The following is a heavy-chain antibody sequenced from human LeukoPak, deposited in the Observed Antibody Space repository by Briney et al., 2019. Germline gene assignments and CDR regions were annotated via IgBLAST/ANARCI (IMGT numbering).Heavy chain of an antibody. Sequence: GASVKVSCKASGYTFTSYYMHWVRQAPGRGLEWMGIINPSGGSTSYAQKFQGRVTMTRDTSTSTVYMELSSLRSEDTAVYYCARDQDYYGSGSQGGGYYYYYMDVWGKGTTVTVSS. CDR2: INPSGGST. CDR1: GYTFTSYY. CDR3: ARDQDYYGSGSQGGGYYYYYMDV. V-gene: IGHV1-46*01. J-gene: IGHJ6*03. D-gene: IGHD3-10*01.